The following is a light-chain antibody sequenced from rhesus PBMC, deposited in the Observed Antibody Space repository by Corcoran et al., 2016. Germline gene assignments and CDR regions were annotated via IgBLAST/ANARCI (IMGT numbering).Light chain of an antibody. CDR3: QHSYDNPWT. CDR2: AAS. Sequence: DIQMTQSPSASSASVGDRVTISCRASQNIYSNLAWYQQKPGKAPKLLIYAASSLQTGIPSRFSGSGTGTGFTLTISSLQPEDSAAYYCQHSYDNPWTFGQGTKVEIK. J-gene: IGKJ1*01. V-gene: IGKV1S12*01. CDR1: QNIYSN.